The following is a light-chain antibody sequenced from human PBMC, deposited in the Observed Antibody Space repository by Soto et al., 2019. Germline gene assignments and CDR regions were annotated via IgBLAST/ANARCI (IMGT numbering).Light chain of an antibody. Sequence: EIVLTQSPGTLSLSPGERATLSCRASQSVDSIYLAWYQQKPGQAPRLLIFGANRRATGIPDRFSGSGSGTDFTLPISRLEPEDFVVYYCQLYGSSTLYTFGPGTKVEIK. V-gene: IGKV3-20*01. J-gene: IGKJ2*01. CDR1: QSVDSIY. CDR2: GAN. CDR3: QLYGSSTLYT.